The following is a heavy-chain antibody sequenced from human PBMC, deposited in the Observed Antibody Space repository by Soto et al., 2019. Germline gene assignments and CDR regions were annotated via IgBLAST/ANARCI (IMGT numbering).Heavy chain of an antibody. J-gene: IGHJ2*01. CDR2: ISAYNGNT. Sequence: QVQLVQSGAEVKKPGASVKVSCKASGYTFTSYGISWVRQAPGQGLEWMGWISAYNGNTNYAQKLQGRVTMTTDTTTSTAYMELRSLRSDDTAVYYCARVRNLYPHPGYFDLWGRGTLVTVSS. V-gene: IGHV1-18*01. D-gene: IGHD2-15*01. CDR3: ARVRNLYPHPGYFDL. CDR1: GYTFTSYG.